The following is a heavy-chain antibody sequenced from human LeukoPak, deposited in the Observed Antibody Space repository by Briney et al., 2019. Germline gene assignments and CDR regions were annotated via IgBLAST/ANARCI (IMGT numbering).Heavy chain of an antibody. J-gene: IGHJ3*02. V-gene: IGHV4-4*07. Sequence: SETLSLTCTVSGDSIGNYYWNWIRQPAGKGREWIGRIYTSGNTDYNPSLKSRITMSVDTSKKQFSLKLRSVTAADTAVYYCARCSSWYFCAFDIWGQGTVVTVSS. D-gene: IGHD6-13*01. CDR2: IYTSGNT. CDR1: GDSIGNYY. CDR3: ARCSSWYFCAFDI.